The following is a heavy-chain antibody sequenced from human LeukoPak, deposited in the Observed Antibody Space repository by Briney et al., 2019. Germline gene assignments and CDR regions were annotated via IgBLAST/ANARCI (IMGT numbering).Heavy chain of an antibody. CDR2: IKSKTDGGTT. Sequence: GGTLRLSCTASGFTFSGYGMSWVRQAPGKGLEWVGRIKSKTDGGTTDYAAPVKGRFTISRDDSKNTLYLQMNSLKTEDTAVYYCTRDIAAAGTVYWGQGTLVTVSS. J-gene: IGHJ4*02. V-gene: IGHV3-15*01. CDR1: GFTFSGYG. CDR3: TRDIAAAGTVY. D-gene: IGHD6-13*01.